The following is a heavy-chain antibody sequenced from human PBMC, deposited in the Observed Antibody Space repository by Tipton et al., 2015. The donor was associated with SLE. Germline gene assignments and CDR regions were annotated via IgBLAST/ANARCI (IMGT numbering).Heavy chain of an antibody. CDR1: GGSVSSGSYS. V-gene: IGHV4-31*03. CDR3: ARDSGYYYLGYFQH. Sequence: TLSLTCTVSGGSVSSGSYSWSWIRQHPGKGLEWIACIYYSGSTFYNPSLKSRVTISVDRSNNQFSLKLSSVTAADTAVYYCARDSGYYYLGYFQHWGQGTLVTVSS. J-gene: IGHJ1*01. D-gene: IGHD3-22*01. CDR2: IYYSGST.